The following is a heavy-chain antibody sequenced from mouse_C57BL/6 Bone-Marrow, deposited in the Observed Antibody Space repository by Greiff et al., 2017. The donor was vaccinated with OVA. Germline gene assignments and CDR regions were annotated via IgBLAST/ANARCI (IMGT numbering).Heavy chain of an antibody. D-gene: IGHD2-3*01. CDR1: GYTFTSYW. CDR3: ALYDGYSAWFAY. J-gene: IGHJ3*01. CDR2: IDPSDSYT. Sequence: QVQLKQPGAELVMPGASVKLSCKASGYTFTSYWVHWVKQRPGQGLEWIGEIDPSDSYTNYNQKFKGKSTLTVDKSSSTAYMQLSSLTSEDSAVYYCALYDGYSAWFAYWGQGTLVTVSA. V-gene: IGHV1-69*01.